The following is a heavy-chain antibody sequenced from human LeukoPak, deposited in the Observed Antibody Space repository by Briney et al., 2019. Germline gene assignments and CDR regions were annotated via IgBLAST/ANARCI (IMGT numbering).Heavy chain of an antibody. CDR3: ARDGYYGSGSYYPY. Sequence: PGGSLRLSCAASGFTFSDYYMSWIRQAPGKGLEWVSYISSSSSYTNYAHSVKGRFTISRDNAKNSLYLQMNSLRAEDTAVYYCARDGYYGSGSYYPYWGQGTLVTVSS. CDR1: GFTFSDYY. D-gene: IGHD3-10*01. J-gene: IGHJ4*02. V-gene: IGHV3-11*06. CDR2: ISSSSSYT.